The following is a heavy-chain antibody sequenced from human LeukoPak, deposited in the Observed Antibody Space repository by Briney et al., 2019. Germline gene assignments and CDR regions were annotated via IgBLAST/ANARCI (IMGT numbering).Heavy chain of an antibody. D-gene: IGHD3-9*01. CDR1: GFTFSSYA. J-gene: IGHJ4*02. CDR3: ARGDYDILTGYSSSFDY. Sequence: PGGSLRLSCAASGFTFSSYAMHWVRQAPGKGLEWVAVISYDGSNKYYADSVKGRFTISRDNSKNTLYLQMNSLRAEDTAVYYCARGDYDILTGYSSSFDYWGQGTLVTVSS. V-gene: IGHV3-30*04. CDR2: ISYDGSNK.